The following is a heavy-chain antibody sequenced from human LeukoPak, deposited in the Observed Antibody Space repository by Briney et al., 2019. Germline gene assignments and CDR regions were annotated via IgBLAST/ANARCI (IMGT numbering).Heavy chain of an antibody. J-gene: IGHJ6*03. CDR3: ARGPYVDTAMVRGYYYYYMDV. Sequence: SETLSLTCTVSGGSISSGNYYWGWIRQPPGKGLEWIGSISHSGSTYYNASLKSRVRISVDTSKNQFSLKLSSVTAADTAVYYCARGPYVDTAMVRGYYYYYMDVWGKGTTVTISS. V-gene: IGHV4-39*07. CDR2: ISHSGST. CDR1: GGSISSGNYY. D-gene: IGHD5-18*01.